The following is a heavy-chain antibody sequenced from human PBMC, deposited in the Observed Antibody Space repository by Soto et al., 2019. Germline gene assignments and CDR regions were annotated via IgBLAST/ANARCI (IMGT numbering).Heavy chain of an antibody. Sequence: VGSLRLSCAASGFTFSKVWMSWVRQAPGKGLEWVGRIKTKTDGGTTDYGAPVNGRFTISRDDSKNALYLQMDSLKTEDTAVYYCTTVDDFWSGYYNYYYYDMDVWGQGTTVTVSS. J-gene: IGHJ6*02. CDR2: IKTKTDGGTT. CDR3: TTVDDFWSGYYNYYYYDMDV. V-gene: IGHV3-15*01. CDR1: GFTFSKVW. D-gene: IGHD3-3*01.